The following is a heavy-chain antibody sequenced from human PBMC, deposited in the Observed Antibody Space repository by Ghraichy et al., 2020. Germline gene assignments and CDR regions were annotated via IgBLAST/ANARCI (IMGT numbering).Heavy chain of an antibody. CDR1: GASISTGDYY. Sequence: TLSLTCTVSGASISTGDYYWSWIRQPPGKGLEWIGYISYSGSTSYNPSLKSRPTISIDTSKNQFALHLTSVTAADTAVYYCASAQFCREFYFDYWGQGTRVTVSS. V-gene: IGHV4-30-4*01. CDR2: ISYSGST. CDR3: ASAQFCREFYFDY. D-gene: IGHD3-10*01. J-gene: IGHJ4*02.